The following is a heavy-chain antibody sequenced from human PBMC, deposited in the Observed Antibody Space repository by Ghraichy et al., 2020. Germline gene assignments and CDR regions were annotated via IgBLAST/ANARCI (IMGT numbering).Heavy chain of an antibody. CDR1: GFTFSSYA. D-gene: IGHD3-22*01. CDR3: AKNSDTMIEGS. Sequence: GESLNISCAASGFTFSSYAMSWVRQAPGKGLEWVSAISGSGGSTYYADSVKGRFTISRDNSKNTLYLQMNSLRAEDTAVYYCAKNSDTMIEGSWGQGTLVTVSS. CDR2: ISGSGGST. V-gene: IGHV3-23*01. J-gene: IGHJ4*02.